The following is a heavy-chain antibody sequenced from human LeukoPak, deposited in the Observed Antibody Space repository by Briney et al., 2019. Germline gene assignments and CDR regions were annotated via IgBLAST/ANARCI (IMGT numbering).Heavy chain of an antibody. V-gene: IGHV3-66*01. D-gene: IGHD2-2*01. CDR1: GFTVSSNY. CDR2: IYSGGTT. J-gene: IGHJ4*02. Sequence: GGSLRLSCAASGFTVSSNYMSWVRQAPGKGLEWVSVIYSGGTTYYADSVKDRFTISRDNSKNTLYLQMNSLRAEDTAVYYCARGISSTYIGDFWGQGTLVTVSS. CDR3: ARGISSTYIGDF.